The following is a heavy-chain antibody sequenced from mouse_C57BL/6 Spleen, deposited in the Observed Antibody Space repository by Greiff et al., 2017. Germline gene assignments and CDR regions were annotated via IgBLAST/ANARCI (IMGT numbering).Heavy chain of an antibody. V-gene: IGHV5-16*01. CDR3: ARELGRYFDV. Sequence: EVKLMESEGGLVQPGSSMKLSCTASGFTFSDYYMAWVRQVPEKGLEWVANINYDGSSTYYLDSLKSRFIISRDNAKNILYLQMSSLKSEDTATXYCARELGRYFDVWGTGTTVTVSS. J-gene: IGHJ1*03. D-gene: IGHD4-1*01. CDR1: GFTFSDYY. CDR2: INYDGSST.